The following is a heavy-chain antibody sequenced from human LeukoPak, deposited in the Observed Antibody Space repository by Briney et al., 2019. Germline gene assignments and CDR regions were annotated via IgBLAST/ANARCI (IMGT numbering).Heavy chain of an antibody. Sequence: GXXWVGQAAGKGGEGVGGIWYDGSNQYYADSVKGPFTISRDNSKNTLFLQMNPLRVEDTAVYYCARVGAASGTPYYYGIDVWGQGTTVTVSS. J-gene: IGHJ6*02. CDR1: G. D-gene: IGHD6-13*01. CDR3: ARVGAASGTPYYYGIDV. CDR2: IWYDGSNQ. V-gene: IGHV3-33*01.